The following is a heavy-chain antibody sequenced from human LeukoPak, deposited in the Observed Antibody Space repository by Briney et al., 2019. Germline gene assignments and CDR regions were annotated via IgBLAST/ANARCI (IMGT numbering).Heavy chain of an antibody. D-gene: IGHD5-12*01. CDR2: IIPIFGTA. V-gene: IGHV1-69*13. Sequence: GASVKVSCKASGGTFISYAISWVRQAPGQGLEWMGGIIPIFGTANYAQKFQGRVTITADESTSTAYMELSSLRSEDTAVYYCARDRGYDHFQHWGQGTLVTVSS. CDR3: ARDRGYDHFQH. J-gene: IGHJ1*01. CDR1: GGTFISYA.